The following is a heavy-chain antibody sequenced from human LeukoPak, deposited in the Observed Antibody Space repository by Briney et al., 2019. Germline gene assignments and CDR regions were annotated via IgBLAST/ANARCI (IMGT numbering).Heavy chain of an antibody. CDR1: GGSISSYY. CDR3: ARAFSSGWYPYSIGGLWFDY. J-gene: IGHJ4*02. CDR2: IYYTGST. Sequence: SETLSLTCTVSGGSISSYYWSWNRQPPGKGLEWIGNIYYTGSTNYNPSLKSRVTISVDTSKNQFSLKLSSVTAADTAVYYCARAFSSGWYPYSIGGLWFDYWGQGTLVTVSS. V-gene: IGHV4-59*01. D-gene: IGHD6-19*01.